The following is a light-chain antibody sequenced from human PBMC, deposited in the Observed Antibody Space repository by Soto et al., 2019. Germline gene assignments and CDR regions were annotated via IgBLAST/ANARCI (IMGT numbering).Light chain of an antibody. V-gene: IGLV2-23*03. CDR2: EGS. CDR1: SSDVGSSL. Sequence: QSALTQPASVSGSPGQSITISCTATSSDVGSSLVSWYQQHPGKAPKLMIYEGSERPSGVSNRFSGSKSGNTASLTISGLQAEDEADYHCCSYAGSSTVVLFGGGTKLTVL. J-gene: IGLJ2*01. CDR3: CSYAGSSTVVL.